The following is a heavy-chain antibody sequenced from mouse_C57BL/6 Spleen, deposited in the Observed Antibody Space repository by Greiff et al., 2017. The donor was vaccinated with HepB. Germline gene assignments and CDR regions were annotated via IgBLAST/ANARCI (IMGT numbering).Heavy chain of an antibody. Sequence: EVQLVESEGGLVQPGSSMKLSCTASGFTFSDYYMAWVRQVPEKGLEWVANINYDGSSTYYLDSLKSRFIILRDNAKNILYLQMSSLKSEDTATYYCARPYDGYFDVWGTGTTVTVSS. J-gene: IGHJ1*03. V-gene: IGHV5-16*01. CDR1: GFTFSDYY. CDR2: INYDGSST. D-gene: IGHD2-12*01. CDR3: ARPYDGYFDV.